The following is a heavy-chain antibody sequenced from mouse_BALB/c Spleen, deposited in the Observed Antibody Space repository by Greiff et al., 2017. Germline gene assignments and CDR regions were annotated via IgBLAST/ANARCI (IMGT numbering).Heavy chain of an antibody. Sequence: EVQRVESGGDLVKPGGSLKLSCAASGFTFSSYGMSWVRQTPDKRLEWVATISSGGSYTYYPDSVKGRFTISRDNAKNTLYLQMSSLKSEDTAMYYCARHQGNYYGSRYFDVWGAGTTVTVSS. CDR3: ARHQGNYYGSRYFDV. V-gene: IGHV5-6*01. CDR1: GFTFSSYG. D-gene: IGHD1-1*01. J-gene: IGHJ1*01. CDR2: ISSGGSYT.